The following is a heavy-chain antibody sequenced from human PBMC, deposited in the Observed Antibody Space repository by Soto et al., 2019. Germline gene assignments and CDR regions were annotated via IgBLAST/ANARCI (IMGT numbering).Heavy chain of an antibody. D-gene: IGHD3-22*01. CDR2: ISAYNGNT. Sequence: ASVKVSCKASGYTFTSYGISWVRQAPGQGLEWMGWISAYNGNTNYAQKLQGRVTMTTDTSTSTAYMELRSLRSDDTAVYYCARDKGYDSSGYYYYYYMDVWGKGTTVTVSS. J-gene: IGHJ6*03. CDR1: GYTFTSYG. V-gene: IGHV1-18*01. CDR3: ARDKGYDSSGYYYYYYMDV.